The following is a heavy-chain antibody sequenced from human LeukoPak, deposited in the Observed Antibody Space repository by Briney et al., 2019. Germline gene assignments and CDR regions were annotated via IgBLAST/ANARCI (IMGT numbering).Heavy chain of an antibody. Sequence: PSETLSLTCAVYGGSFSGYYWSWIRQPPGKGLEWIGEINHSGSTNYNPSLKSRVTISVDTSKNQFSLKLSSVTAADRAVYYCARLGLWFGELGYGYWGQGTLVSVSS. CDR3: ARLGLWFGELGYGY. V-gene: IGHV4-34*01. CDR1: GGSFSGYY. J-gene: IGHJ4*02. D-gene: IGHD3-10*01. CDR2: INHSGST.